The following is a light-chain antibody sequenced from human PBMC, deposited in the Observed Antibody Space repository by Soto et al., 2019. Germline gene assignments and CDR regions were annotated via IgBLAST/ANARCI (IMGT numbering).Light chain of an antibody. J-gene: IGKJ1*01. CDR1: QSISSW. Sequence: EIYTSHSHYTLSASVGDRVRVTCLASQSISSWLAWYQQKPGKAPKLLIYDASSLESGVPSRFSGSGSGTEFTLTISSLQADDFATYYCQQYNSYSCTFGEGSKVDI. V-gene: IGKV1-5*01. CDR2: DAS. CDR3: QQYNSYSCT.